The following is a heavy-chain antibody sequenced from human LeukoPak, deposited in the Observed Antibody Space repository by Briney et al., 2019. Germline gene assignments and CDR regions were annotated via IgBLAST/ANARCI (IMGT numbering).Heavy chain of an antibody. D-gene: IGHD6-13*01. J-gene: IGHJ5*02. CDR1: GYTFTSYG. CDR2: INPNSGGT. Sequence: ASVKVSCKASGYTFTSYGISWVRQAPGQGLEWMGWINPNSGGTNYAQKFQGRVTMTRDTSISTAYMELSRLRSDDTAVYYCARAAAAPKKNWFDPWGQGTLVTVSS. V-gene: IGHV1-2*02. CDR3: ARAAAAPKKNWFDP.